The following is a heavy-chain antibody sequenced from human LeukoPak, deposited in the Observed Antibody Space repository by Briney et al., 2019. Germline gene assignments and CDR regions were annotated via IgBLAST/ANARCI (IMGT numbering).Heavy chain of an antibody. CDR1: GYTFTSYG. CDR3: ARDLSGSYYQGWFDP. J-gene: IGHJ5*02. D-gene: IGHD1-26*01. Sequence: ASVKVSRKASGYTFTSYGISWVRQAPGQGLEWMGWISAYNGNTNYAQKLQGRVTMTTDTSTSTAYMELRSLRSDDTAVYYCARDLSGSYYQGWFDPWGQGTLVTVSS. CDR2: ISAYNGNT. V-gene: IGHV1-18*01.